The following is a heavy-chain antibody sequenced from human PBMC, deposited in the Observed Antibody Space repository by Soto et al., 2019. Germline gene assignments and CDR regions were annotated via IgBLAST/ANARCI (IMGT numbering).Heavy chain of an antibody. CDR2: ISGSGGST. V-gene: IGHV3-23*01. J-gene: IGHJ3*02. CDR3: AKDPHYDYIWGSYAFDI. Sequence: GGSLRLSCAASGFTFSSYAMSWVRQAPGKGLEWVSAISGSGGSTYYADSVKGRFTISRDNSKNTLYLQMNSLRAEDTAVYYCAKDPHYDYIWGSYAFDIWGQGTMVTVSS. D-gene: IGHD3-16*01. CDR1: GFTFSSYA.